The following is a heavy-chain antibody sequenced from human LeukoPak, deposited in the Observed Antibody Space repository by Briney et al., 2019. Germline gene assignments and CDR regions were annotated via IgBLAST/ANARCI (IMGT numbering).Heavy chain of an antibody. CDR2: IYTDGTDR. V-gene: IGHV3-74*01. J-gene: IGHJ4*02. CDR3: ARGGSGGNSLDY. D-gene: IGHD4-23*01. CDR1: GFAFSTYW. Sequence: PGGSLRLSCAGSGFAFSTYWMYWVRQAPGKGLEWVSRIYTDGTDRTYADSVKGRFTISRDNAKNTLYLQMNSLRAEDTAVYYCARGGSGGNSLDYWGQGALITVSS.